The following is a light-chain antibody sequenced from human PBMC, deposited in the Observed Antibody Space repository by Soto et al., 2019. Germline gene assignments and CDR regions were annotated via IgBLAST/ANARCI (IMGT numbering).Light chain of an antibody. J-gene: IGLJ1*01. V-gene: IGLV2-11*01. Sequence: QSVLTQPRSVSGSPGQSVTISCTGTSSDVGGYNYVSWYQQHPGKAPKLMIYDVSKRPSGVPDRFSGSKSGNTASLTISGLQAEDEADYSCCSYAGSYNYVFGTGTKLTVL. CDR3: CSYAGSYNYV. CDR2: DVS. CDR1: SSDVGGYNY.